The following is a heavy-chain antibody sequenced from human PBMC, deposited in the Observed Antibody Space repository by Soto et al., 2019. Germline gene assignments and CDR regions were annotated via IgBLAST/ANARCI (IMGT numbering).Heavy chain of an antibody. CDR1: GFTFSSYA. D-gene: IGHD2-2*02. Sequence: GGSLRLSCAASGFTFSSYAMSWVRQAPGKGLEWVSAISGSGGSTYYADSVKGRFTISRDNSKNTLYLQMNSLRAEDTAVDYCAKFVCSSTSCDNGWFDPWGQGTLVTVSS. CDR3: AKFVCSSTSCDNGWFDP. J-gene: IGHJ5*02. V-gene: IGHV3-23*01. CDR2: ISGSGGST.